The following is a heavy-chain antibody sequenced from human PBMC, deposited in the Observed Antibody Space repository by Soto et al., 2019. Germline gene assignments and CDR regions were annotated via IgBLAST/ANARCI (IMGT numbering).Heavy chain of an antibody. CDR2: IYYSGST. CDR1: GGSISSSSYY. Sequence: SETLSLTCTVSGGSISSSSYYWGWIRQPPGKGLEWIGSIYYSGSTYYNPSLKSRVTISVDTSKNQFSLKLCFVTAAGTAVYYCAEAGGSYNYWGQGTLVTVSS. D-gene: IGHD3-16*01. V-gene: IGHV4-39*01. CDR3: AEAGGSYNY. J-gene: IGHJ4*02.